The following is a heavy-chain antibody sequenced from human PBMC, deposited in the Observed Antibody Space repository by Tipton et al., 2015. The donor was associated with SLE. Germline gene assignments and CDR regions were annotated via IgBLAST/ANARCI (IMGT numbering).Heavy chain of an antibody. CDR3: ARSLPRFSSSHFDY. J-gene: IGHJ4*02. CDR1: GFTFSSYE. CDR2: ISSSGSTI. Sequence: VQLVQSGGGLVKPGGSLRLSCAASGFTFSSYEMNWVRQAPGKGLEWVSYISSSGSTIYYADSVKGRFTISRDNAKNSLYLQMNSLRAEDTAVYYCARSLPRFSSSHFDYWGQGTLVTVSS. V-gene: IGHV3-48*03. D-gene: IGHD6-13*01.